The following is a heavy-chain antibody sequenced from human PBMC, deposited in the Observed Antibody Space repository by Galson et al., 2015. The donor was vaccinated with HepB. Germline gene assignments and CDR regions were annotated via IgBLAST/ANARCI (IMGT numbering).Heavy chain of an antibody. V-gene: IGHV7-4-1*02. CDR2: INTNTGNP. CDR3: ARETVQPRDSSGLPLGFDP. CDR1: GYTFTSYA. D-gene: IGHD3-22*01. Sequence: SVKVSCKASGYTFTSYAMNWVRQAPGQGLEWMGWINTNTGNPTYAQGFTGRFVFSLDTSVSTAYLQISSLKAEDTAVCYCARETVQPRDSSGLPLGFDPWGQGTLVTVSS. J-gene: IGHJ5*02.